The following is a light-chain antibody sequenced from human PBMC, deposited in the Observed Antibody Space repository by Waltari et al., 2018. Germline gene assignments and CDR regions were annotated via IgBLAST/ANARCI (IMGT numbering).Light chain of an antibody. V-gene: IGLV1-44*01. CDR3: AAWDDSLNGWV. CDR2: ANN. J-gene: IGLJ2*01. Sequence: QSVLTQPPSVSGPPGQRVTIPCSGRSSNIGINTASWFLQFPGTAPKLLIYANNWRPSGVPDRFSCTKSGTSASLAISGLQSEDDATYYCAAWDDSLNGWVFGGGTKLTVL. CDR1: SSNIGINT.